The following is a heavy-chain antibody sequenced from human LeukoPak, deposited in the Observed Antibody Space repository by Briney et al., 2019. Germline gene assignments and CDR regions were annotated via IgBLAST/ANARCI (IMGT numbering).Heavy chain of an antibody. V-gene: IGHV3-21*01. Sequence: GGSLRLSCAASGFPFTTYAMHWVRQAPGKGLEWVSSISSSSSYIYYADSVKGRFTISRDNAKNSLYLQMNSLRAEDTAVYYCARLLTSLWGQGTLVTVSS. CDR3: ARLLTSL. J-gene: IGHJ4*02. CDR2: ISSSSSYI. CDR1: GFPFTTYA.